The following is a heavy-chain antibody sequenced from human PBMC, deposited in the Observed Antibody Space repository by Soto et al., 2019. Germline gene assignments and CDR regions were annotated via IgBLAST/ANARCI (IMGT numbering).Heavy chain of an antibody. CDR3: AKDGYSSSHFDY. CDR1: GFTFSSYG. D-gene: IGHD6-6*01. Sequence: GGSLRLSCAASGFTFSSYGMHWVRQAPGKGLEWVAVISYDGSNKYYADSVKGRFTISRDNSKNTLYLQMNSLRAEDTAVYYCAKDGYSSSHFDYWGQGTLVTVSS. V-gene: IGHV3-30*18. CDR2: ISYDGSNK. J-gene: IGHJ4*02.